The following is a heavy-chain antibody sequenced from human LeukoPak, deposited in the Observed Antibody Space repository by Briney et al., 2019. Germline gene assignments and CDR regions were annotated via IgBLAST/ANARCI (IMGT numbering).Heavy chain of an antibody. J-gene: IGHJ6*03. D-gene: IGHD6-19*01. V-gene: IGHV3-74*01. CDR2: INSDGSST. CDR3: ARDHLSSGSSPDDYYYYYMDV. CDR1: GFTFSSYW. Sequence: PGGSLRLSCAASGFTFSSYWMHWVRQAPGKGLVWVSRINSDGSSTSYADSVKSRFTISRDNAKNTLYLQMNSLRAEDTAVYYCARDHLSSGSSPDDYYYYYMDVWGKGTTVTISS.